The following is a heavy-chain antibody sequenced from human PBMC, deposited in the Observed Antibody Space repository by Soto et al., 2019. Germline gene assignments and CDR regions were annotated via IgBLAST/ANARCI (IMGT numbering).Heavy chain of an antibody. Sequence: KFQGRVTITRDTSASTAYMELSSLRSEDTAVYYCARGFSGGGADWFDPWGQGTLVTVSS. V-gene: IGHV1-3*01. CDR3: ARGFSGGGADWFDP. D-gene: IGHD2-15*01. J-gene: IGHJ5*02.